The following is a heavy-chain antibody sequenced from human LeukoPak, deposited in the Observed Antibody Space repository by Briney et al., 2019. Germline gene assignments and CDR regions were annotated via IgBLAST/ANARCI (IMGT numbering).Heavy chain of an antibody. V-gene: IGHV1-18*04. J-gene: IGHJ4*02. CDR1: GYTFIGYY. CDR2: ISAYNGNT. Sequence: ASVKVSCKASGYTFIGYYIHWVRQAPGQGLEWMGWISAYNGNTNYAQKLQGRVTMTTDTSTSTAYMELRSLRSDDTAVYYCARVVIGWLVRVPNFDYWGQGTLVTVSS. CDR3: ARVVIGWLVRVPNFDY. D-gene: IGHD6-19*01.